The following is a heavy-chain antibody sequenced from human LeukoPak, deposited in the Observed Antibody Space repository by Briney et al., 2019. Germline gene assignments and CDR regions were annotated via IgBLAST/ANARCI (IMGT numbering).Heavy chain of an antibody. Sequence: PGGSLRLSCAASGFTFDNYAMHWVRQVPGKGLEWVSLISGDGDSTYYPDSVKGRFTISRDNSKNSLYLQMNSLRTEATALYYCAKDIGADYYYDSSGYFIWGQGTMVTVSS. CDR3: AKDIGADYYYDSSGYFI. CDR2: ISGDGDST. CDR1: GFTFDNYA. D-gene: IGHD3-22*01. J-gene: IGHJ3*02. V-gene: IGHV3-43*02.